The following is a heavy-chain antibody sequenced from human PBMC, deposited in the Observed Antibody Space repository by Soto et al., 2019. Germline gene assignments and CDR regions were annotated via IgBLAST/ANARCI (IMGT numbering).Heavy chain of an antibody. J-gene: IGHJ5*02. Sequence: GGSLRLSCAASGFTFSSYAMHWVRQAPGKGLEWVAVISYDGSNKYYADSVKGRFTISRDNSKNTLYLQMNSLRAEDTAVYYCARGLGYCSSTSCYSSWFDPWGQGTLVTVSS. CDR2: ISYDGSNK. CDR1: GFTFSSYA. V-gene: IGHV3-30-3*01. D-gene: IGHD2-2*02. CDR3: ARGLGYCSSTSCYSSWFDP.